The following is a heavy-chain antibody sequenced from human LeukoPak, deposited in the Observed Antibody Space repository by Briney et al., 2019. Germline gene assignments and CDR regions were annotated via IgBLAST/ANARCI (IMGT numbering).Heavy chain of an antibody. D-gene: IGHD4/OR15-4a*01. J-gene: IGHJ4*02. V-gene: IGHV4-59*11. CDR1: GGSISGHY. CDR2: ISNSGSS. CDR3: ARGIGGLNYGDSFDT. Sequence: SETLSLTCTVSGGSISGHYWSWIRQPPGKGLEWIAYISNSGSSKYIPSLQSRVTISIDTSMNHFYLKLTSVTAADTAVYYCARGIGGLNYGDSFDTWGQGTLVTVSS.